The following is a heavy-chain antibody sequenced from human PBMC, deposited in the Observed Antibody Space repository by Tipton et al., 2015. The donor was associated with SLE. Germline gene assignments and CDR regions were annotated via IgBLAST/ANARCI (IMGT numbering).Heavy chain of an antibody. CDR3: ARDTATMIPGAFDI. V-gene: IGHV4-61*02. CDR1: GGSISSGSYY. Sequence: TLSLTCTVSGGSISSGSYYWSWIRQPAGKGLEWIGRIYTSGSTNYNPSLKSRVTISVDTSKNQFSLKLSSVTAADTAVYYCARDTATMIPGAFDIWGQGTMVTVSS. J-gene: IGHJ3*02. CDR2: IYTSGST. D-gene: IGHD3-22*01.